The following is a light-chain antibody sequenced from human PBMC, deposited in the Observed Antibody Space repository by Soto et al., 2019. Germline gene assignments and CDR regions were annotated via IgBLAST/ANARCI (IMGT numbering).Light chain of an antibody. CDR1: SSHVGSYNY. V-gene: IGLV2-14*01. CDR3: SSYTSSSTL. CDR2: EVS. Sequence: LTQPASVSGSPGQSITISCTGTSSHVGSYNYVSWYQQHPGKAPKLMIYEVSDRPSGISSRFSGSKSGNTASLTISGLQTEDEADYYCSSYTSSSTLFGNGTKGTVL. J-gene: IGLJ1*01.